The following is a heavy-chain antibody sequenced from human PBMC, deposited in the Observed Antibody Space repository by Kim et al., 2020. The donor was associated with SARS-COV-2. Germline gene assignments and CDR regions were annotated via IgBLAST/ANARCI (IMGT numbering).Heavy chain of an antibody. D-gene: IGHD3-22*01. CDR3: ARDGYDSSGYYNTGY. V-gene: IGHV1-2*06. CDR2: INPNSGGT. Sequence: ASVKVSCKASGYTFTGYYMHWVRQAPGQGLEWMGRINPNSGGTNYAQKFQGRVTMTRDTSISTAYMELSRLRSDDTAVYYCARDGYDSSGYYNTGYWGQGTLVTVSS. CDR1: GYTFTGYY. J-gene: IGHJ4*02.